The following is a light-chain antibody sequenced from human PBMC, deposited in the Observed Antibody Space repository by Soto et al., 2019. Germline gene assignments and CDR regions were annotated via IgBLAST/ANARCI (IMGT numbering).Light chain of an antibody. CDR1: SSDVGGYTS. CDR2: DVT. Sequence: QSVLTQPASVSGSPGLSIAISCTGTSSDVGGYTSVSWYQQHPGKAPKLVIYDVTSRPSGVSNRFSGSKSGNTASLTISGLQAEDEGDYYCSSYRTGGSYVFGTGTKLTVL. J-gene: IGLJ1*01. V-gene: IGLV2-14*01. CDR3: SSYRTGGSYV.